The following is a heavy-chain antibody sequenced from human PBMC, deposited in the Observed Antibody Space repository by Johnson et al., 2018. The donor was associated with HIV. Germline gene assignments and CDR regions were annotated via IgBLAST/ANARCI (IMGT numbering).Heavy chain of an antibody. CDR2: ISSRGSII. Sequence: QVQLVESGGGVVKPGGSLRLSCAASGFTFSDYYMSWIRQAPGKGLEWVSDISSRGSIIYYADSVKGRFTISRDNAENSLYLQMNNLRAEDTAVYYCGRHRDDAFDIWGQGTMVTVSS. J-gene: IGHJ3*02. CDR3: GRHRDDAFDI. V-gene: IGHV3-11*04. D-gene: IGHD2-21*02. CDR1: GFTFSDYY.